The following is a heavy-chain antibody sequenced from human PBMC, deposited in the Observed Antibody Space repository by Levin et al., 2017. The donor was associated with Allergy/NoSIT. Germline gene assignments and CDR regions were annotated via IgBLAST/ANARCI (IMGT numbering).Heavy chain of an antibody. D-gene: IGHD2-2*01. CDR2: INSDGSST. CDR3: AMAPQIYCSSTSCYPRRYGMDV. V-gene: IGHV3-74*01. CDR1: GFTFSSYW. J-gene: IGHJ6*02. Sequence: GESLKISCAASGFTFSSYWMHWVRQAPGKGLVWVSRINSDGSSTSYADSVKGRFTISRDNAKNTLYLQMNSLRAEDTAVYYCAMAPQIYCSSTSCYPRRYGMDVWGQGTTVTVSS.